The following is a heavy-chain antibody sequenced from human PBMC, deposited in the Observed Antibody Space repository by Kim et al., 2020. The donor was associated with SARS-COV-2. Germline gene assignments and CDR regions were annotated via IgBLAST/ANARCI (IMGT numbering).Heavy chain of an antibody. Sequence: GGSLRLSCTASGFTFGDYAMSWVRQAPGKGLEWVGFIRSKAYGGTTEYAASVKGRFTISRDDSKSIAYLQMNSLKTEDTAVYYCNLLLGVIVPYWGQGTLVTVSS. CDR1: GFTFGDYA. D-gene: IGHD3-10*01. CDR2: IRSKAYGGTT. CDR3: NLLLGVIVPY. J-gene: IGHJ4*02. V-gene: IGHV3-49*04.